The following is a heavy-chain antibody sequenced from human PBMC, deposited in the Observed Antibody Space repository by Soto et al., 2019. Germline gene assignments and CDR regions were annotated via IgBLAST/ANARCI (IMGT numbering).Heavy chain of an antibody. D-gene: IGHD3-9*01. CDR2: ISGSGGGT. CDR1: GFTFSSYA. V-gene: IGHV3-23*01. CDR3: AKVAKTGTYYYYYGMDV. Sequence: EVQLLESGGGLVQPGGSLRLSCAASGFTFSSYAMSWVRQAPGKGLEWVSSISGSGGGTYYADSVKGRFTISSDNSKNPLSLQMNSLRAEDTAVYYCAKVAKTGTYYYYYGMDVWGQGTTVTVSS. J-gene: IGHJ6*02.